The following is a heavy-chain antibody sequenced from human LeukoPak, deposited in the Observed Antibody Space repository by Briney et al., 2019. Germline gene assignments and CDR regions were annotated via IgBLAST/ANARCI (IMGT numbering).Heavy chain of an antibody. CDR3: ARDFGWLSGFDN. Sequence: QPGGSLRLSCAASGFTFSSYSMNWVRQAPGKGLEWVSYISSGSSTIYYADSVRGRFTISRDNSKNTLYLQMNSLRAEDTAVYYCARDFGWLSGFDNWGQGTLVTVSS. J-gene: IGHJ4*02. D-gene: IGHD3-9*01. CDR1: GFTFSSYS. CDR2: ISSGSSTI. V-gene: IGHV3-48*01.